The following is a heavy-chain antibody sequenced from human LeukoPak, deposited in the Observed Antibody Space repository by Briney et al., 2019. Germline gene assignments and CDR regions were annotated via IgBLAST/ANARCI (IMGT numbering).Heavy chain of an antibody. J-gene: IGHJ4*02. CDR2: ITGSGDST. V-gene: IGHV3-23*01. CDR1: GFTFISDA. D-gene: IGHD2-2*01. Sequence: GALRLSCAATGFTFISDAMSWVRQAPGKGLEWVSVITGSGDSTYYADSVKGRFTTSRDNSKNTLYLQMNSLRAEDTVVYYCAKDPNQLPRPGHFDCWGQRTLVTVSS. CDR3: AKDPNQLPRPGHFDC.